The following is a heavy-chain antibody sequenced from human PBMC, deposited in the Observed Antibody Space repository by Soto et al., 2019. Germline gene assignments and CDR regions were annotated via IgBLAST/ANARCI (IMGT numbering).Heavy chain of an antibody. CDR2: IFYSGST. CDR3: ARHNGSYPASS. Sequence: QVQLQESGPGLVRPSETLSLTCTVSRGHINSHYWRWIRQPPGKGLEWIGSIFYSGSTRYNSSLKVRFTISIGGSQGHFSLRLTSVTAADAAVYYCARHNGSYPASSWGQGTLVTVSS. CDR1: RGHINSHY. J-gene: IGHJ4*02. V-gene: IGHV4-59*08. D-gene: IGHD3-10*01.